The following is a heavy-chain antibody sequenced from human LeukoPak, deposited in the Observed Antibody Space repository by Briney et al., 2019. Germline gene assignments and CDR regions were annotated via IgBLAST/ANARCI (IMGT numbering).Heavy chain of an antibody. D-gene: IGHD3-10*01. CDR1: GGSFSGYY. J-gene: IGHJ4*02. V-gene: IGHV4-34*01. Sequence: PSETLSLTCAVYGGSFSGYYWSWIRQSPGKGLEWIGEINHSGSINYNSSLKSRVTISVDTSKNQFSLKLSSVTAADTAVYYCARAYYGSGSYSRWAQGTLVTVSS. CDR2: INHSGSI. CDR3: ARAYYGSGSYSR.